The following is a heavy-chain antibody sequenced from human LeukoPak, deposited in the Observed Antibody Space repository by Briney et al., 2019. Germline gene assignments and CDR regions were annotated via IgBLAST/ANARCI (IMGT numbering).Heavy chain of an antibody. CDR2: ISFDGRTK. V-gene: IGHV3-30*18. D-gene: IGHD3-10*01. CDR3: AKEYDSGGYGAYFDY. J-gene: IGHJ4*02. CDR1: KFTFSNYG. Sequence: GGSLGLSCTASKFTFSNYGMQWVRQAPGKGLEWVAVISFDGRTKYYADSVKGRFTLSRDNSRNTLDLQMNSLGPEDMAVYYCAKEYDSGGYGAYFDYWGRGTLVTVSS.